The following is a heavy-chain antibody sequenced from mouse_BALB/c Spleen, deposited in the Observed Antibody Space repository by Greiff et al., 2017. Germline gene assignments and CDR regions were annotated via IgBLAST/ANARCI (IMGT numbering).Heavy chain of an antibody. Sequence: EVMLVESGGGLVQPGGSRKLSCAASGFTFSSFGMHWVRQAPEKGLEWVAYISSGSSTIYYADTVKGRFTISRDNPKNTLFLQMTSLRSEDTAMYYCATGSSYEHFDVWGAGTTVTVSS. V-gene: IGHV5-17*02. D-gene: IGHD1-1*01. CDR1: GFTFSSFG. CDR2: ISSGSSTI. CDR3: ATGSSYEHFDV. J-gene: IGHJ1*01.